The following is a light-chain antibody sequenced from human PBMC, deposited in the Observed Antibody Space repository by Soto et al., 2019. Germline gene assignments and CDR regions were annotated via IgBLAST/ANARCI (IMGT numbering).Light chain of an antibody. Sequence: QPVLTQPPSASGTPGQRVTISCSGSSPNIGSYYVYWYQQLPGTAPQLLIYRNNQRPSGVPDRFSGSKSGTSASLAISGLRSGDEADYYCAAWDDSLSGWVFGGGTKLTVL. J-gene: IGLJ3*02. V-gene: IGLV1-47*01. CDR3: AAWDDSLSGWV. CDR2: RNN. CDR1: SPNIGSYY.